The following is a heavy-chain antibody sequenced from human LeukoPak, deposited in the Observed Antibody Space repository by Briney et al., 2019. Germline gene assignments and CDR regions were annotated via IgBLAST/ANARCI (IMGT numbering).Heavy chain of an antibody. J-gene: IGHJ4*02. V-gene: IGHV1-69*13. CDR1: GGTFSSYA. D-gene: IGHD4-17*01. CDR2: IIPIFGTA. Sequence: SVKVSCKASGGTFSSYAISWVRQAPGQGLEWMGGIIPIFGTANYAQKFQGRVTITADESTSTAYMQLSSLRSEDTAVYYCARLEITTVTTSDYWGQGTLVTVSS. CDR3: ARLEITTVTTSDY.